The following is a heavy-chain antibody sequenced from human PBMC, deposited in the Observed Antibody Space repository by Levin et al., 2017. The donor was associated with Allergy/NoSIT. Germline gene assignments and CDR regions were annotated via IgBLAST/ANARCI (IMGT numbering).Heavy chain of an antibody. J-gene: IGHJ3*02. V-gene: IGHV3-11*05. CDR3: ARDGGFISGGDIVVVPAALYAFDI. Sequence: PGGSLRLSCAASGFTFSDYYMSWIRQAPGKGLEWVSYISSSSSYTNYADSVKGRFTISRDNAKNSLYLQMNSLRAEDTAVYYCARDGGFISGGDIVVVPAALYAFDIWGQGTMVTVSS. CDR2: ISSSSSYT. CDR1: GFTFSDYY. D-gene: IGHD2-2*01.